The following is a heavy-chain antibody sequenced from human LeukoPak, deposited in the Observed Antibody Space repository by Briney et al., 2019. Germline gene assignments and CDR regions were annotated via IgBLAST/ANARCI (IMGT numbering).Heavy chain of an antibody. V-gene: IGHV3-7*01. CDR1: GFTFSSYW. J-gene: IGHJ6*02. Sequence: GGSLRLSCAASGFTFSSYWMSWVRQAPGKGLEWVANIKQDGSEKYHVDSVKGRFTISRDNAKNSLYLQMNSLRAEDTAVYYCARDVSSSSWYEYYYYYYGMDVWGQGTTVTVSS. CDR3: ARDVSSSSWYEYYYYYYGMDV. D-gene: IGHD6-13*01. CDR2: IKQDGSEK.